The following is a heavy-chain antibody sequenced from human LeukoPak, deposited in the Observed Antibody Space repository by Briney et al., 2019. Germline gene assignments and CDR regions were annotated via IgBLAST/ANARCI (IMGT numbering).Heavy chain of an antibody. CDR3: AKDMPSHSVAAGTWFDY. D-gene: IGHD6-13*01. CDR1: GFTFSSYS. J-gene: IGHJ4*02. CDR2: ISSSSSYI. V-gene: IGHV3-21*04. Sequence: GGSLRLSCAASGFTFSSYSMNWVRQAPGKGLEWVSSISSSSSYIYYTDSLKGRFTISRDNAKNSLYLQMNSLRAEDTALYYCAKDMPSHSVAAGTWFDYWGQGTLVTVSS.